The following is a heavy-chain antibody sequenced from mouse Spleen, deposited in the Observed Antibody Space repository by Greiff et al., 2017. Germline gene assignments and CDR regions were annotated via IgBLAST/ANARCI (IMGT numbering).Heavy chain of an antibody. V-gene: IGHV5-9*04. CDR1: GFTFSSYA. CDR3: ARHRAHMITYYFDY. D-gene: IGHD2-4*01. CDR2: ISSGGGNT. Sequence: EVKVVESGGGLVKLGGSLKLSCAASGFTFSSYAMSWVRQTPEKRLEWVATISSGGGNTYYPDSVKGRFTISRDNAKNTLYLQMSSLKSEDTAMYYCARHRAHMITYYFDYWGQGTTLTVSS. J-gene: IGHJ2*01.